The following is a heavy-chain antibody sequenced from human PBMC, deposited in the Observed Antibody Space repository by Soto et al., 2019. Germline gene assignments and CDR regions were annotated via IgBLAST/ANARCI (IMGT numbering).Heavy chain of an antibody. J-gene: IGHJ6*02. V-gene: IGHV3-33*01. CDR2: IWYDGSNK. CDR3: ARGDYGDALYYYYGMDV. Sequence: GGSLRLSCAASGFTFSSYGMHWVRQAPGKGLEWVAVIWYDGSNKYYADSVKGRFTISRDNSKNTLYLQMNSLRAEDTAVYYCARGDYGDALYYYYGMDVWGQGTTVTVSS. CDR1: GFTFSSYG. D-gene: IGHD4-17*01.